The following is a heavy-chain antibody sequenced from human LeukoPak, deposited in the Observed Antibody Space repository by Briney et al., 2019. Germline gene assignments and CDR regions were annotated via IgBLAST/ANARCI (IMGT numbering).Heavy chain of an antibody. CDR1: GFTSSSYA. V-gene: IGHV3-23*01. J-gene: IGHJ3*02. CDR3: AKIGSGSYHAFDI. CDR2: ISGSGGST. D-gene: IGHD3-10*01. Sequence: GGSLRLSCAASGFTSSSYAMSWVRQAPGKGLEWVSAISGSGGSTYYADSVKGRFTISRDNSKNTLYLQMNSLRAEDTAVYYCAKIGSGSYHAFDIWGQGTMVTVSS.